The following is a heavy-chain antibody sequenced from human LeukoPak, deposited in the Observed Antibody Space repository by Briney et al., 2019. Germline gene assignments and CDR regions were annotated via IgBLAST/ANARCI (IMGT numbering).Heavy chain of an antibody. CDR3: AKVRDTRDWYKDAFDI. J-gene: IGHJ3*02. Sequence: GGSLRLSCAASGFTFSSYAMSWVRHAPGKGLEWVSAISGIVDNTYYADSVKGRFTISRDNYKNTLYLQMSSLRAEDTAMYYCAKVRDTRDWYKDAFDIWGQGTRVTVSS. D-gene: IGHD6-19*01. CDR2: ISGIVDNT. V-gene: IGHV3-23*01. CDR1: GFTFSSYA.